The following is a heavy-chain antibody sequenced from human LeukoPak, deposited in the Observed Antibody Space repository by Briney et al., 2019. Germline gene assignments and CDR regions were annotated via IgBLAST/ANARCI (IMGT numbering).Heavy chain of an antibody. CDR1: GDYISSGTYY. J-gene: IGHJ4*02. CDR3: ARGYVWVSYGYQHFDY. CDR2: IYTSGTT. D-gene: IGHD3-16*01. V-gene: IGHV4-61*02. Sequence: PSETLSLTCTVSGDYISSGTYYWSWSRQPAGKGLEWIGRIYTSGTTNYNPSLKSRVTISVDTSKNRFSLKLSSVTAADTAVYYCARGYVWVSYGYQHFDYWGQGTLVTVSS.